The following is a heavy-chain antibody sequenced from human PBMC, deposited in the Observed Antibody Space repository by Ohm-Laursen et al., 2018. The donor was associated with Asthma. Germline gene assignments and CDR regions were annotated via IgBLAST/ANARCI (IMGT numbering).Heavy chain of an antibody. CDR1: GGSISSGGYS. J-gene: IGHJ5*02. CDR3: ARQGTVTINWFDL. Sequence: SETLSLTCTVSGGSISSGGYSWSWIRQPPGEGLEWIAYIYYSGSTYYNPSLKSRVTISVDTSKNQFSLKLSSVTAADTAVYYCARQGTVTINWFDLWGQGTLVTVSS. CDR2: IYYSGST. D-gene: IGHD4-17*01. V-gene: IGHV4-30-2*03.